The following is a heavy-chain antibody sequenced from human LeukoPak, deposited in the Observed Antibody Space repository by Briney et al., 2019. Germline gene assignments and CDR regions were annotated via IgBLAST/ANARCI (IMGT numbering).Heavy chain of an antibody. V-gene: IGHV3-23*01. D-gene: IGHD3-22*01. CDR3: AKEFDSSGFFDY. CDR2: ISGSGDST. J-gene: IGHJ4*02. CDR1: GFTFSSYA. Sequence: GGSLRLSCATSGFTFSSYAMSCVRQAPGKGLVWVSAISGSGDSTYYPDSVKGRFTISRDNSKNTLYLQMNSLRAEDTAVYYCAKEFDSSGFFDYWGQGTLVTVSS.